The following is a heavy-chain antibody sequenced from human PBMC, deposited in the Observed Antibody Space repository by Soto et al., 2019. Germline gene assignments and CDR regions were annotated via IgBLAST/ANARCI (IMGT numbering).Heavy chain of an antibody. CDR2: MNPNSGNT. CDR1: GYTCTSYD. D-gene: IGHD5-12*01. J-gene: IGHJ5*02. V-gene: IGHV1-8*01. CDR3: AKGANDGYNHWFDP. Sequence: ASVKVTCQASGYTCTSYDINWVRQATGQGLEVLGWMNPNSGNTGYSQKFQGRVTMARNTSISTAYMELSSLRSEDTAVYYCAKGANDGYNHWFDPWGQGTLVTVSS.